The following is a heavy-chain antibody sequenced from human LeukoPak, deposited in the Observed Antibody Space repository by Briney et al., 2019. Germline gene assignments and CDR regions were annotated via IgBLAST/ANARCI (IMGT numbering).Heavy chain of an antibody. J-gene: IGHJ5*02. CDR1: GYTFPSYY. Sequence: ASVKVSCKASGYTFPSYYMHWVRQALGQGLEWRGIINPSGGSTSYAQKFQGRVTMTRDMSTSTVYMELSSLRSEDTAVYYCARARGVVVPAAPNGIWFDPWGQGTLVIVSS. CDR3: ARARGVVVPAAPNGIWFDP. CDR2: INPSGGST. D-gene: IGHD2-2*01. V-gene: IGHV1-46*01.